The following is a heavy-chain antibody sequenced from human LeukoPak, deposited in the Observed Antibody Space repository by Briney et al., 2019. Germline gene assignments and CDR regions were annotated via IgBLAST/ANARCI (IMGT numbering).Heavy chain of an antibody. Sequence: TLSLTCTVSGGSISSGGYYWSWIRQHPGKGLEWIGYIYYSGSTYYNPSLKSRVTISVDTSKNQFSLKLSSVTAADTAVYYCARAPSVVVAAREGAFDIWGQGTMVTVSS. CDR2: IYYSGST. CDR1: GGSISSGGYY. V-gene: IGHV4-31*03. J-gene: IGHJ3*02. CDR3: ARAPSVVVAAREGAFDI. D-gene: IGHD2-15*01.